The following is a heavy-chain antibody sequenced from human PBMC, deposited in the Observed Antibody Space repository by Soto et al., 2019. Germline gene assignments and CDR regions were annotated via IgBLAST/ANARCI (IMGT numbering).Heavy chain of an antibody. Sequence: PSETLSLTCTVSGDSISSSSYYWGWIRQPPGKGLEWIGEIYHSGSTNYNPSLKSRVTISVDKSKNQFSLKLSSVTAADTAVYYSARGYYYDSSGSQFDYWGQGTLVTVS. D-gene: IGHD3-22*01. CDR2: IYHSGST. CDR3: ARGYYYDSSGSQFDY. CDR1: GDSISSSSYY. V-gene: IGHV4-39*07. J-gene: IGHJ4*02.